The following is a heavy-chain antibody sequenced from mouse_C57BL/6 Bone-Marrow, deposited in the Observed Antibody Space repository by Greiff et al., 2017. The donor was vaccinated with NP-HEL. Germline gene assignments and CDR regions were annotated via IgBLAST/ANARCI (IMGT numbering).Heavy chain of an antibody. Sequence: DVQLVESGPGLVKPSQSLSLTCSVTGYSITSGYYWNWIRQFPGNKLEWMGYISYDGSNNYNPSLKNRISITRDTSKNQFFLKLNSVTTEDTATYYCARALLYYGSSPYAMDYWGQGTSVTVSS. CDR3: ARALLYYGSSPYAMDY. V-gene: IGHV3-6*01. D-gene: IGHD1-1*01. CDR2: ISYDGSN. CDR1: GYSITSGYY. J-gene: IGHJ4*01.